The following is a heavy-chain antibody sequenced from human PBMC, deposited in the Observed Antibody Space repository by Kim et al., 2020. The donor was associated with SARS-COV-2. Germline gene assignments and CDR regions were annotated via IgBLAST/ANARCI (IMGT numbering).Heavy chain of an antibody. J-gene: IGHJ6*02. CDR2: ILYNGST. V-gene: IGHV4-39*07. CDR1: GGSISNSYYY. D-gene: IGHD2-21*02. CDR3: ARDRLKVTTGNYNGLDV. Sequence: SETLSLTCTVSGGSISNSYYYWGWIRQPPGKGLEWLGSILYNGSTSYNSSLKSRVSISVNLSNNHFSLNLNSVTAADTAVYYCARDRLKVTTGNYNGLDVWGQGTSVTVSS.